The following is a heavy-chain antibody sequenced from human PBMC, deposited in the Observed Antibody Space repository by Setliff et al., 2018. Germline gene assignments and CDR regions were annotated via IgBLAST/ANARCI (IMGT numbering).Heavy chain of an antibody. V-gene: IGHV4-31*03. CDR3: ARMSGFQYIDV. CDR1: GGSISSGGYY. D-gene: IGHD3-3*01. J-gene: IGHJ6*03. CDR2: IYYSGST. Sequence: SETLSLTCTVSGGSISSGGYYWSWIRQHPGKGLEWIGYIYYSGSTYYNPSLKSRVTISLDTSKNQFSLSLTSVTAEDTAVYYCARMSGFQYIDVWDKGTTGTVS.